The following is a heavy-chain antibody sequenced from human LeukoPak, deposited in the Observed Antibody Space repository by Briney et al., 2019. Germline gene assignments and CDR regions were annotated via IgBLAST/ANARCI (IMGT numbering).Heavy chain of an antibody. J-gene: IGHJ5*02. D-gene: IGHD3-3*01. CDR1: GGSISSGSYY. CDR3: ARVQYDFWSGYPLGWFDP. Sequence: NPSQTLSLTCTVSGGSISSGSYYWSWIRQPAGKGLEWIGRIYTSGSTNYNPSLKSRVTISVDTPKNQFSLKLSSVTAADTAVYYCARVQYDFWSGYPLGWFDPWAQGTLVTVSS. V-gene: IGHV4-61*02. CDR2: IYTSGST.